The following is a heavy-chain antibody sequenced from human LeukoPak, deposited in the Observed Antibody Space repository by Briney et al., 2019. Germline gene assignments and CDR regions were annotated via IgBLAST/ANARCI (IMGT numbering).Heavy chain of an antibody. Sequence: SETLSLSCAVYGGSFSGYYWSWSRQPPGKGLEWIGEINHSGSTNYNPSLKSRVTISVDTSKNQFSLKLSSVTAADTAVYYCARRRLRSHYFDYWGQGTLVTVSS. CDR3: ARRRLRSHYFDY. V-gene: IGHV4-34*01. D-gene: IGHD5/OR15-5a*01. J-gene: IGHJ4*02. CDR1: GGSFSGYY. CDR2: INHSGST.